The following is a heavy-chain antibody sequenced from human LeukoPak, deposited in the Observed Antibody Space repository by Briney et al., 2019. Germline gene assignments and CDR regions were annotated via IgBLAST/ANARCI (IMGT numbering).Heavy chain of an antibody. J-gene: IGHJ4*02. V-gene: IGHV3-48*01. CDR3: ARAHVSIFGVISEYYFDY. CDR2: ISSSSTI. Sequence: PGGSLRLSCAASGFTFSSYSMNWVRQAPGKGLEWVSYISSSSTIYYADSVKGRFTISRDNAKNSLYLQMNSLRAEDTAVYYCARAHVSIFGVISEYYFDYWGQGTLVTVSS. D-gene: IGHD3-3*01. CDR1: GFTFSSYS.